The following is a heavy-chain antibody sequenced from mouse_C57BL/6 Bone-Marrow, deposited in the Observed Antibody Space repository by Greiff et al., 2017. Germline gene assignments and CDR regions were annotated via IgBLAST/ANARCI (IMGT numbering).Heavy chain of an antibody. CDR2: IHPKSGST. D-gene: IGHD1-2*01. Sequence: QVQLQQPGAELVKPGASVKLSCKASGYTFTSYWMHWVKQRPGQGLEWIGMIHPKSGSTNYNEKFKGKATLTVDKSSSTAYMQLSSLTSEDSAVYYCARGDYYGTWFAYWGQGTLVTVSA. V-gene: IGHV1-64*01. CDR1: GYTFTSYW. J-gene: IGHJ3*01. CDR3: ARGDYYGTWFAY.